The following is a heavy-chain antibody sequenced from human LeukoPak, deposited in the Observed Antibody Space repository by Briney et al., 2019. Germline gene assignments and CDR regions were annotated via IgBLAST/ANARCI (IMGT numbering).Heavy chain of an antibody. J-gene: IGHJ4*02. V-gene: IGHV1-18*01. CDR3: ARATRDGSLDY. CDR2: ISPYNGNT. Sequence: ASVKVSCKTSGYTFSSHSMNWVRQAPGQGLEWLGWISPYNGNTKYAQKIQGRATMTTDTSTSTAYLELRSLRSDDTAVYYCARATRDGSLDYWGQGTLVTVSS. CDR1: GYTFSSHS. D-gene: IGHD5-24*01.